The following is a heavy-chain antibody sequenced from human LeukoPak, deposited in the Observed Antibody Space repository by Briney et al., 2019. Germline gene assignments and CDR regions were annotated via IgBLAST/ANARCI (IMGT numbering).Heavy chain of an antibody. CDR3: ARAYHADSSGWGY. V-gene: IGHV3-74*01. CDR2: IKTDGSST. D-gene: IGHD3-22*01. CDR1: GLTFNTYW. J-gene: IGHJ4*02. Sequence: GGSLRLSCAASGLTFNTYWMHWIRQAPGKGLEWVSRIKTDGSSTTYADSVKGRFTISRDNAKSTLYLQMNSLRAEDTAVYYCARAYHADSSGWGYWGQGTLVTVSS.